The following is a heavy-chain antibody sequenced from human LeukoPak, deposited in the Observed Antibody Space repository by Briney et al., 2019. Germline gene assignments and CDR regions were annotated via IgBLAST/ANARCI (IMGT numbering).Heavy chain of an antibody. CDR1: A. J-gene: IGHJ4*02. V-gene: IGHV3-23*01. Sequence: AMSWVRQAPGKGLEWVSAISGSGGSTYYADSVKGRFTISRDNSKNTLYLQMNSLRAEDTAVYYCAKSSSSWYRFDYWGQGTLVTVSS. CDR2: ISGSGGST. CDR3: AKSSSSWYRFDY. D-gene: IGHD6-13*01.